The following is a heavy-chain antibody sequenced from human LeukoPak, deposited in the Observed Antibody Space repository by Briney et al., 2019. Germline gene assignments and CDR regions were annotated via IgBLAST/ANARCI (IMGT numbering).Heavy chain of an antibody. CDR1: GGSISSGSYY. CDR2: IYTSGST. CDR3: ARVPGYRGFGVVTQYYFDY. Sequence: SETLSLTCTVSGGSISSGSYYWSWIRQPAGKGLEWIGRIYTSGSTNYNPSLKSRVTISVDTSKNQFSLKLSSVTAADTAVYYCARVPGYRGFGVVTQYYFDYWGQGTLVTVSS. V-gene: IGHV4-61*02. D-gene: IGHD3-3*01. J-gene: IGHJ4*02.